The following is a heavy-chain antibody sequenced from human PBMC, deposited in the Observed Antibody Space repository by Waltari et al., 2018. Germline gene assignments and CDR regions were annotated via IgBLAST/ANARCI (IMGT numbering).Heavy chain of an antibody. Sequence: QVQLQESGPGLVKPTPTLSLTCTVSGEPNSADLSRWTYWTWIRQSAGKGLEWIGHIYSSGAVDYNPSLRSRVTISLDTPKSHFTLKLTSVTAADTAVYYCANRGVGNYFKYFRLWSPGTLVTVSS. J-gene: IGHJ1*01. V-gene: IGHV4-61*02. CDR2: IYSSGAV. CDR3: ANRGVGNYFKYFRL. CDR1: GEPNSADLSRWTY. D-gene: IGHD1-7*01.